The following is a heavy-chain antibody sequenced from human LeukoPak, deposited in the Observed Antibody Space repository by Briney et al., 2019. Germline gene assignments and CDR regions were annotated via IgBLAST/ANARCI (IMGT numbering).Heavy chain of an antibody. J-gene: IGHJ4*02. V-gene: IGHV1-18*01. CDR3: ARDGGYDILTGYYMMDY. CDR1: GYTFTSYG. CDR2: ISTYNGNT. Sequence: GASVKVSCKASGYTFTSYGISWVRQAPGQGLEWMGWISTYNGNTNYAQKLQGRVTMTTDTSTSTAYMELRSLRSDDTAVYYCARDGGYDILTGYYMMDYWGQGTLVTVSS. D-gene: IGHD3-9*01.